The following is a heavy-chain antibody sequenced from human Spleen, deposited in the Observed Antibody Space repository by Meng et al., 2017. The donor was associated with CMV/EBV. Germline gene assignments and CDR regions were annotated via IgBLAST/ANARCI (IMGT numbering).Heavy chain of an antibody. CDR2: TYYRSKWYN. Sequence: SETLSLTCAISGDSVSSNSAAWNWIRRSPSRGLEWLGRTYYRSKWYNDYAVSVKSRITINPDTSKNQFSLQLNSVTPEDTAVYYCARDDWLAARRAFDIWGQGTMVTVSS. V-gene: IGHV6-1*01. D-gene: IGHD6-6*01. CDR1: GDSVSSNSAA. CDR3: ARDDWLAARRAFDI. J-gene: IGHJ3*02.